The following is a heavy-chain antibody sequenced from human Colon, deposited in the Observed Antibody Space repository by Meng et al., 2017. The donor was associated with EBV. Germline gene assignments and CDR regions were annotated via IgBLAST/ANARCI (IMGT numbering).Heavy chain of an antibody. CDR1: GTSISTSNW. J-gene: IGHJ5*02. CDR3: ARDGGVTHIP. V-gene: IGHV4-4*02. D-gene: IGHD2-8*02. CDR2: IYHNGQT. Sequence: QVLLPGSGAGLVNPSWTLSLTCAVSGTSISTSNWWSWIRQSPGEGLEWIGAIYHNGQTNYNPSLKSRVSMSVDESKNEFSLNLKSVTAADTAVYYCARDGGVTHIPWGQGVLVTVSS.